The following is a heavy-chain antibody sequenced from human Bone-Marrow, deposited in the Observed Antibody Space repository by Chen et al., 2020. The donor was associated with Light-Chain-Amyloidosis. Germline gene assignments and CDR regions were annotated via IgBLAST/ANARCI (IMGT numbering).Heavy chain of an antibody. D-gene: IGHD2-8*01. CDR2: IWYDGSNK. CDR1: GFTFSSYG. CDR3: ARGQGVYFFDY. J-gene: IGHJ4*02. Sequence: QVQLVESGGGMVQPGRSLRLSCAASGFTFSSYGMHWVRQAPGKGLEWVGLIWYDGSNKYYADSVKGRFTISRDNSKNTLYLQMNSLRAEDTAVYYCARGQGVYFFDYWGQGTLVTVSS. V-gene: IGHV3-33*01.